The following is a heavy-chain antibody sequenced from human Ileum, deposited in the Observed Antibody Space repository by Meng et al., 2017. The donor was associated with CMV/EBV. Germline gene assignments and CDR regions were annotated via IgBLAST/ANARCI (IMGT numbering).Heavy chain of an antibody. CDR2: TDGGRT. Sequence: EVQVVESGGGVVQPGGSLRLSCVVSGFTFSKSWMHWVRQAPGKGLEWVSYTDGGRTAYADSVEGRFTISRDNAENTLYLQMNSLRADDTAVYYCAADIMSVGGTFYFWGQGALVTVSS. CDR3: AADIMSVGGTFYF. CDR1: GFTFSKSW. J-gene: IGHJ4*02. D-gene: IGHD2-15*01. V-gene: IGHV3-74*01.